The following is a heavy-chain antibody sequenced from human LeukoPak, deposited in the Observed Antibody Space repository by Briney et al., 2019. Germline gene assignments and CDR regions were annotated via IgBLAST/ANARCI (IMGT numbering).Heavy chain of an antibody. CDR1: GYTFTSFY. CDR2: MNPNSGNT. D-gene: IGHD2/OR15-2a*01. Sequence: ASVKVSCKASGYTFTSFYINWVRQATGQGLEWMGWMNPNSGNTDYAQRFQGRVTMTRGTSITTAYMELSSLRSEDTAVYYCVIGYYLLDDFDIWGQGTMVTVSS. J-gene: IGHJ3*02. V-gene: IGHV1-8*02. CDR3: VIGYYLLDDFDI.